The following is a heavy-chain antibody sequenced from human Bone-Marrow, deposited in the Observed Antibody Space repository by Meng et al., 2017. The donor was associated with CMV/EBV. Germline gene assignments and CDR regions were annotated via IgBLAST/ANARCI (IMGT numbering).Heavy chain of an antibody. J-gene: IGHJ4*02. CDR2: ISYDGSNK. CDR3: ARARRYSSSSPYYFDY. CDR1: GFTFSSYA. D-gene: IGHD6-6*01. Sequence: GGSLRLSCAASGFTFSSYAMHWVRQAPGKGLEWVAVISYDGSNKYYADSVKGRFTISRDNSKNTKYLQMNSLRAEDTAVYYCARARRYSSSSPYYFDYWGQGTLVTVSS. V-gene: IGHV3-30-3*01.